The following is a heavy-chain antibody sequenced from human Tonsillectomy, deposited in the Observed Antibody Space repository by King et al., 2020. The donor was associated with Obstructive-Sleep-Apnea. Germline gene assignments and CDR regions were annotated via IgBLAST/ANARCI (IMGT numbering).Heavy chain of an antibody. D-gene: IGHD6-13*01. CDR2: VRYDGSNK. CDR1: GFTFSSYG. V-gene: IGHV3-30*02. Sequence: HVQLVESGGGVVQPGRSLRLSCAASGFTFSSYGMHWVRQAPGKGLEWVAFVRYDGSNKYYADSVKGRFTISRDNSNNTLYLQMNSLRAEDTAVYYCAKNEPYSSRWYPSLNYYYYGMDVWGQGTTVTVSS. CDR3: AKNEPYSSRWYPSLNYYYYGMDV. J-gene: IGHJ6*02.